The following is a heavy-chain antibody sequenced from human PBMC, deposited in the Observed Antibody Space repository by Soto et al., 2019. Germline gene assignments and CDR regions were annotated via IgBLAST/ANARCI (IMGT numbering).Heavy chain of an antibody. CDR1: GGSISSGGYS. CDR2: IYHSGST. D-gene: IGHD2-21*02. Sequence: SETLSLTCAVSGGSISSGGYSWSWIRQPPGKGLEWIGYIYHSGSTYYNPSLKSRVTISVDRSKNQFSLKLSSVTAADTAVYYCARDTIPAYCGGDCLGWFDPWGQGTLVTVSS. V-gene: IGHV4-30-2*01. CDR3: ARDTIPAYCGGDCLGWFDP. J-gene: IGHJ5*02.